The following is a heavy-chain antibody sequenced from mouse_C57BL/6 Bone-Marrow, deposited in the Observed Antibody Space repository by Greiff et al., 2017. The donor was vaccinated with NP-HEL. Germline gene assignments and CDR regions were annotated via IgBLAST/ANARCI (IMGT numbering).Heavy chain of an antibody. CDR3: TTPYYYGSSDDWFAY. CDR2: IDPENGDT. CDR1: GFNIKDDY. D-gene: IGHD1-1*01. J-gene: IGHJ3*01. V-gene: IGHV14-4*01. Sequence: EVQLQQSGAELVRPGASVKLSCTASGFNIKDDYMHWVKQRPEQGLEWIGWIDPENGDTEYASKFQGKATITADTSSSTSYLQLSSLTSEDTAVYYCTTPYYYGSSDDWFAYWGQGTLVTVSA.